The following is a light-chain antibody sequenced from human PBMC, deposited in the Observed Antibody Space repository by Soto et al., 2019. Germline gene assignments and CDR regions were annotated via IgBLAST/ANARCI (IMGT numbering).Light chain of an antibody. CDR1: HSNVGSKT. CDR2: RNS. CDR3: EACDDSLNGADVV. Sequence: QSVLTQPPSASGTPGQRVTISCSGGHSNVGSKTGNWFQQLPGTYPRLLIYRNSQRPSGVPGRFSGSKSGTSASLAISGLQSEDEAEYLCEACDDSLNGADVVFGGGTPVTVL. J-gene: IGLJ2*01. V-gene: IGLV1-44*01.